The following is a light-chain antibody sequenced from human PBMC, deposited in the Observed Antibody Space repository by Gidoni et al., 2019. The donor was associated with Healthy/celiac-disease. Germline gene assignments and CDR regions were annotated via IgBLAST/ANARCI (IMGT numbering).Light chain of an antibody. CDR2: AAS. V-gene: IGKV1-39*01. Sequence: DIQLTQSPPSLSASVGDRVTITCRASQSISSYLNWYQQKPGKAPKLLIYAASSLQSGVPSRFSGSGAGTDITLTISGLQPEDIATYYCQQSYRTPLTFGGGTKVEIK. J-gene: IGKJ4*01. CDR3: QQSYRTPLT. CDR1: QSISSY.